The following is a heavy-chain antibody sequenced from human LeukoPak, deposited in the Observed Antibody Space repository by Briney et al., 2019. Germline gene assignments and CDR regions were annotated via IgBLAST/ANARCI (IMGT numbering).Heavy chain of an antibody. Sequence: SSETLSLTCTVPGGSSSSKSYYWGWIRQPPGKGLEWIGTIYYRGNTYYNPSLKSRITISVDTSKNQFSLNLNSVTAADTAVYYCARPPVAAPTSYFDFWGQGILVTVSS. V-gene: IGHV4-39*01. CDR1: GGSSSSKSYY. D-gene: IGHD6-25*01. J-gene: IGHJ4*02. CDR2: IYYRGNT. CDR3: ARPPVAAPTSYFDF.